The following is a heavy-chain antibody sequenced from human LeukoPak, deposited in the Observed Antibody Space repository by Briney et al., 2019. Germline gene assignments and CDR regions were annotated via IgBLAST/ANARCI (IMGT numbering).Heavy chain of an antibody. Sequence: SVKVSCKASGGTFSSYAINWVRQAPGQGLEWMGGIIPIFGTANYTQKFQGRVTITADESTSTAYMELSSLRSEDTAVYYCARDRLRFLEWLSTHSDYYYYMDVWGKGTTVTVSS. J-gene: IGHJ6*03. CDR2: IIPIFGTA. CDR1: GGTFSSYA. V-gene: IGHV1-69*13. D-gene: IGHD3-3*01. CDR3: ARDRLRFLEWLSTHSDYYYYMDV.